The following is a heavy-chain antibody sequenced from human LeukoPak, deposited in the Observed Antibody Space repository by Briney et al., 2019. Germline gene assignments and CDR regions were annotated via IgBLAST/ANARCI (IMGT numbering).Heavy chain of an antibody. CDR3: AKDPGGSSGYPDAFDI. CDR2: ISYDGSNK. V-gene: IGHV3-30*18. D-gene: IGHD3-22*01. CDR1: GSTFSSYG. J-gene: IGHJ3*02. Sequence: GGSLRLSCAASGSTFSSYGMHWVRQAPGKGLEWVAVISYDGSNKYYADSVKGRFTISRDNSKNTLYLQMNSLRAEDTAVYYCAKDPGGSSGYPDAFDIWGQGTMVTVSS.